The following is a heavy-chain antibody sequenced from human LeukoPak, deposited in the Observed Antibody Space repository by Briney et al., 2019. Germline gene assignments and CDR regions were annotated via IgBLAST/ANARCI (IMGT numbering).Heavy chain of an antibody. D-gene: IGHD5-18*01. V-gene: IGHV5-51*01. J-gene: IGHJ4*02. CDR3: ARQSGFSYGDFEY. Sequence: GESLKISCKGSGYSFSNYWIGWVRQMPGKGLEWMGVIYPEDSDARYSPSFQGQVTISADKSISTACLQWNSLQASDTGMYYCARQSGFSYGDFEYWGQGTLLTVSS. CDR2: IYPEDSDA. CDR1: GYSFSNYW.